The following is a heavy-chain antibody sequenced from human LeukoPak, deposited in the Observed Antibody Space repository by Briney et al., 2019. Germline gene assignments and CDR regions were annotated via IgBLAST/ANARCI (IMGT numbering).Heavy chain of an antibody. Sequence: GSLRLSCAASGFTFTNYAMTWVRQAPGRGLEWVSSISRSGGNAYYARSVDGRFTVSRDSSRDTLFLQMNSLRAEDTAVYYCARDVEVCRVGACYWTTFDCWGQGALVTVSS. V-gene: IGHV3-23*01. CDR1: GFTFTNYA. CDR2: ISRSGGNA. CDR3: ARDVEVCRVGACYWTTFDC. J-gene: IGHJ4*02. D-gene: IGHD2-21*02.